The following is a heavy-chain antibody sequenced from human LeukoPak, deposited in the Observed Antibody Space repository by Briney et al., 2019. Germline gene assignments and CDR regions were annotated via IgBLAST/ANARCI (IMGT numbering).Heavy chain of an antibody. CDR2: IVPSSGST. CDR1: GYTFTHYY. D-gene: IGHD5-24*01. V-gene: IGHV1-46*01. CDR3: ARDYRIDGYNRGVDH. Sequence: ASVKVSCKSSGYTFTHYYIHWVRQAPGQGLEWLGMIVPSSGSTSYGQQFLGRVTMTRDTSTTTVHMELSGLRSDDTAVYYCARDYRIDGYNRGVDHWGQGTLITVS. J-gene: IGHJ4*02.